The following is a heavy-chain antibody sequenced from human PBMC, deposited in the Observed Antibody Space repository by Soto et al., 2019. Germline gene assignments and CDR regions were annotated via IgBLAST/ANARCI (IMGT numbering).Heavy chain of an antibody. D-gene: IGHD1-7*01. CDR3: ALRAGTTKYYYMDV. J-gene: IGHJ6*03. CDR2: IIPILGIA. Sequence: SSVKVSYKASGGTFSSYTISWVRQAPGQGLEWMGRIIPILGIANYAQKFQGRVTITADKSTSTAYMELSSLRSEYTAVYYCALRAGTTKYYYMDVWGKGTTVTVSS. CDR1: GGTFSSYT. V-gene: IGHV1-69*02.